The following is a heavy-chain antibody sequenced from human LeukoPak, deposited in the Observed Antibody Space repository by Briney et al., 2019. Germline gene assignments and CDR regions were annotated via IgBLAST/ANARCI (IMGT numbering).Heavy chain of an antibody. Sequence: GGSLRLSCAASGFTLSTYAMSWVRQTPGKGLEWVAATSSSDAGTYHADSVRGRFTISRDNSKNTLYLQMNSLRAEDTALYYCAKDQSSGWPNYFDYWGQGTLVTVSS. CDR3: AKDQSSGWPNYFDY. V-gene: IGHV3-23*01. D-gene: IGHD6-19*01. CDR1: GFTLSTYA. CDR2: TSSSDAGT. J-gene: IGHJ4*02.